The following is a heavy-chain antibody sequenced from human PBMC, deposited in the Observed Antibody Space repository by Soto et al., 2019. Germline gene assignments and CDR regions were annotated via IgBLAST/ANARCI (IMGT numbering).Heavy chain of an antibody. CDR1: GYTFTSHG. CDR3: ARMVRGSNIDYYYYMDV. CDR2: ISAHNGDT. J-gene: IGHJ6*03. Sequence: QVHLVQSGGEVKKPGASVKVSCKASGYTFTSHGISWVRQAPGHGLEWMGWISAHNGDTNYAQKLQGRVTVTTDTPTNTAYMELRGLRSEDTAVYYCARMVRGSNIDYYYYMDVWGKGTTDTVSS. V-gene: IGHV1-18*01. D-gene: IGHD3-10*01.